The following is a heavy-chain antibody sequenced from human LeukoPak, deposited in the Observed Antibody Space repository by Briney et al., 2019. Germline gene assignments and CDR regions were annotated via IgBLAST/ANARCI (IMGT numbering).Heavy chain of an antibody. J-gene: IGHJ4*02. Sequence: PSETLSLTCTVSGGSISSSSYYWCWIRQPPGKGLEWIGSIYYSGSTYYNPSLKSRVTISVDTSKNQFSLKLSSVTAADTAVYYCARDLAGEWGNYFDYWGQGIVVTVPS. V-gene: IGHV4-39*02. CDR2: IYYSGST. D-gene: IGHD3-16*01. CDR1: GGSISSSSYY. CDR3: ARDLAGEWGNYFDY.